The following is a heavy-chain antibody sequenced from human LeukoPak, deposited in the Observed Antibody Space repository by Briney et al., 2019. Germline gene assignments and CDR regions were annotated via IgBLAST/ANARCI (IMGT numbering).Heavy chain of an antibody. CDR3: ARGHRRSVLRFLERLLGDYYMDV. J-gene: IGHJ6*03. D-gene: IGHD3-3*01. V-gene: IGHV1-8*01. CDR1: GYTFTSYD. Sequence: VASVKGSCKASGYTFTSYDINWGRQGTGQGGEWMGWMNPNRGNTGYAQKFQGRVTITRGTSISTAYMELSSLRSEDTAVYYCARGHRRSVLRFLERLLGDYYMDVWGKGTTVTVSS. CDR2: MNPNRGNT.